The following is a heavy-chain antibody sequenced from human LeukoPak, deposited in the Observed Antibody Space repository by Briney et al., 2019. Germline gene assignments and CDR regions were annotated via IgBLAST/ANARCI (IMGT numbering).Heavy chain of an antibody. J-gene: IGHJ4*02. CDR3: ARFAVHRRLAVAGQFGLDY. V-gene: IGHV1-24*01. CDR2: FDPEDGET. Sequence: ASVKVSCKVSGYTLTEFSMHWVRQAPGKGLEWMGGFDPEDGETIYAQELQGRVTMTKDTSTSTVYMELSSLRSGDTAVYYCARFAVHRRLAVAGQFGLDYWGQGTLVTVSS. CDR1: GYTLTEFS. D-gene: IGHD6-19*01.